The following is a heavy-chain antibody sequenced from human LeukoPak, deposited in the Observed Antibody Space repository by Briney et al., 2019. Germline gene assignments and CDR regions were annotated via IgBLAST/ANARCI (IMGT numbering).Heavy chain of an antibody. Sequence: GGCLRLSCAASEFTFSSYGMSWVRQAPGKGLEWVSSISGSGGSTQYADSVQGRFAISRDNSKNTLYLQMNSLRVEDTAVYFCARDPNGDYVGTFDMWGRGTMVSVSS. CDR3: ARDPNGDYVGTFDM. D-gene: IGHD4-23*01. CDR1: EFTFSSYG. CDR2: ISGSGGST. J-gene: IGHJ3*02. V-gene: IGHV3-23*01.